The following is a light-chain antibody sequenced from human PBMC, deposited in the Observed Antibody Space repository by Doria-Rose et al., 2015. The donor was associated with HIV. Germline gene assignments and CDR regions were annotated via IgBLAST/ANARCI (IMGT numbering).Light chain of an antibody. Sequence: EIVMTQSPGTLSLSPGERATLSCRASQSFSSTYLAWYQQKPGQAPSRLIYDGSTRATGIPDRCSASGSGTDFTLTINRLESEDFALYYCHQYGTSWTFGQGTKVEI. J-gene: IGKJ1*01. V-gene: IGKV3-20*01. CDR3: HQYGTSWT. CDR2: DGS. CDR1: QSFSSTY.